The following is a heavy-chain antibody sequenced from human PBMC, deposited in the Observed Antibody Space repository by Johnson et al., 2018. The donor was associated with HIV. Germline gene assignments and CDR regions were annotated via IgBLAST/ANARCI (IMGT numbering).Heavy chain of an antibody. Sequence: EVQLVESGGGVVQPGRSLRLSCAASGFTFSSYAMSWVRQAPGKGLEWVSAISGSGGSTYYADSVKGRFAISRDNSKNTLYLQMNSLKTEDTAVYYCTTSIAAAGIDAFDIWGQGTMVTVSS. J-gene: IGHJ3*02. D-gene: IGHD6-13*01. CDR3: TTSIAAAGIDAFDI. CDR2: ISGSGGST. CDR1: GFTFSSYA. V-gene: IGHV3-23*04.